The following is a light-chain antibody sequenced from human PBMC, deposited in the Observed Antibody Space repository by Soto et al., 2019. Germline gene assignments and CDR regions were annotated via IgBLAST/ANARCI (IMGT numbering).Light chain of an antibody. CDR1: SSNIGSNY. J-gene: IGLJ3*02. V-gene: IGLV1-47*01. Sequence: QPVLTQPPSASGTPGQRATISCSGSSSNIGSNYVYWYQQLPGTAPKLLIYRNNQRPSGVPDRFSGSKSGTSASLAISGLRSEDEADYYCAAWDDSLSGWVFGGGTQLTVL. CDR3: AAWDDSLSGWV. CDR2: RNN.